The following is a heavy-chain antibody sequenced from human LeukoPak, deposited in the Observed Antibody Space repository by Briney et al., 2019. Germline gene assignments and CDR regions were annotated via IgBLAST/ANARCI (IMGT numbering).Heavy chain of an antibody. CDR3: ARDGDFWSGYYSTDY. CDR1: GGSISSYY. V-gene: IGHV4-4*07. D-gene: IGHD3-3*01. CDR2: IYTSGST. J-gene: IGHJ4*02. Sequence: SETLSLTCTVSGGSISSYYWSWIRQPAGKGLEWIGRIYTSGSTNYNPSLKSRVTMSVDTSKNQFSLKLSSVTAADTAVYYCARDGDFWSGYYSTDYWGQGTLVTVSS.